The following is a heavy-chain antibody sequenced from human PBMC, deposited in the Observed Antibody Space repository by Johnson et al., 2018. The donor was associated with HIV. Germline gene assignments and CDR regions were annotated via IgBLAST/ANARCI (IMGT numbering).Heavy chain of an antibody. CDR3: AKERGYGSWYNDAFDI. CDR2: ISWNSGSI. D-gene: IGHD6-13*01. V-gene: IGHV3-9*01. Sequence: VQLVESGGGLVQPGMSLRLSCAASGFTFDDYAMHWVRQAPGKGLEWVSGISWNSGSIGYADSVKGRFPISRDNAKNSLYLQMNSLRTEDTALYYCAKERGYGSWYNDAFDIWGQGTMVTVSS. CDR1: GFTFDDYA. J-gene: IGHJ3*02.